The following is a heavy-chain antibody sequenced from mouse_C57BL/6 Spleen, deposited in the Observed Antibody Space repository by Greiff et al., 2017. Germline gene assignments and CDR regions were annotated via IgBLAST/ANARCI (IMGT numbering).Heavy chain of an antibody. D-gene: IGHD1-1*01. V-gene: IGHV1-18*01. CDR2: INPNNGGT. J-gene: IGHJ2*01. Sequence: EVQLQQSGPELVKPGASVKIPCKASGYTFTDYNMDWVKQSHGKSLEWIGDINPNNGGTIYNQKFKGKATLTVDKSSSTAYMELRSLTSEDTAVYYCARSVTTVVGYYFDYWGQGTTLTVSS. CDR3: ARSVTTVVGYYFDY. CDR1: GYTFTDYN.